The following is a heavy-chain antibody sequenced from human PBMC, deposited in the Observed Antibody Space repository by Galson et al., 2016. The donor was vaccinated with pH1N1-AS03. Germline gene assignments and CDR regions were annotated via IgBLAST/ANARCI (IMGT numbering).Heavy chain of an antibody. CDR2: VSGSGTST. CDR3: APYGSGRPDRAFHY. V-gene: IGHV3-23*01. Sequence: SLRLSCAASGFTFSTFAISCLRQAPGKGLERVACVSGSGTSTYYADSLLGRFTVPRDNSKNSLYLHMNNVRAEDTAIYYCAPYGSGRPDRAFHYWGLGTLVTVSS. CDR1: GFTFSTFA. D-gene: IGHD3-10*01. J-gene: IGHJ4*02.